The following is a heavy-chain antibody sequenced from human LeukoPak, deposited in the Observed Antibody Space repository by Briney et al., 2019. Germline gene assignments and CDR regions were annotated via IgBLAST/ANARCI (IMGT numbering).Heavy chain of an antibody. J-gene: IGHJ4*02. D-gene: IGHD3-22*01. CDR3: ARGVIDYYDSSGYFDY. CDR1: GYTFTGYY. V-gene: IGHV1-2*02. Sequence: GASVKVSCKASGYTFTGYYMHWVRQAPGQGLEWMGWINPNSGGTNYAQKFQGRVTMTRDTSISTAYMELSRLRSDDTAVYYCARGVIDYYDSSGYFDYWGQGTLVTVSS. CDR2: INPNSGGT.